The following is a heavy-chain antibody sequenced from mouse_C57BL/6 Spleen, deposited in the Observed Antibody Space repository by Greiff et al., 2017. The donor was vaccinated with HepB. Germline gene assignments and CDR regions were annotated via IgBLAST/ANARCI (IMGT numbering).Heavy chain of an antibody. D-gene: IGHD2-1*01. J-gene: IGHJ4*01. CDR2: ISYDGSN. CDR3: EGDINYYFFMDY. CDR1: GYSITSGYY. V-gene: IGHV3-6*01. Sequence: EVKLQESGPGLVKPSQSLSLTCSVTGYSITSGYYWNWIRQFPGNKLEWMGYISYDGSNNYNPSLKNRISITRDTSKNQFFLKLNSVTTEDTATYYCEGDINYYFFMDYWGQGTSVTVSS.